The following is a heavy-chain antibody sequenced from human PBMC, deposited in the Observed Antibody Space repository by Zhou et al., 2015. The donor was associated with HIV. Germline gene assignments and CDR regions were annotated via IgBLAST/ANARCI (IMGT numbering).Heavy chain of an antibody. V-gene: IGHV1-18*01. CDR3: ARDRTTVVTSEAFDI. CDR2: ISAYNGNT. D-gene: IGHD4-23*01. J-gene: IGHJ3*02. Sequence: QVQLVQSGAEVKKPGASVRVSCKASGYTFTNYGISWVRQAPGQGLEWMGWISAYNGNTNFAQKLQGRVTMTTDTSTSTAYMELRSLRSDDTAVYYCARDRTTVVTSEAFDIWGQGTMVTVSS. CDR1: GYTFTNYG.